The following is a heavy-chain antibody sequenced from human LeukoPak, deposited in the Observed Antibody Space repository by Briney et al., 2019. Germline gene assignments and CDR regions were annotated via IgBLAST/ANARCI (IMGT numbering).Heavy chain of an antibody. CDR3: AGLGYCSSTSCPYTW. D-gene: IGHD2-2*01. J-gene: IGHJ4*02. Sequence: GASVKVSCKASGYTFTGQYMHWVRQAPGQGLEWMGGIIPIFGTANYAQKFQGRVTITTDESTSTAYMELSSLRSEDTAVYYCAGLGYCSSTSCPYTWWGQGTLVTVSS. CDR1: GYTFTGQY. V-gene: IGHV1-69*05. CDR2: IIPIFGTA.